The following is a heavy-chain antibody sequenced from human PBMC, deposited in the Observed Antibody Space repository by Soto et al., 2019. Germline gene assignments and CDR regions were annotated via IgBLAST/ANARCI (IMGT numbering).Heavy chain of an antibody. V-gene: IGHV4-34*01. D-gene: IGHD2-15*01. J-gene: IGHJ4*02. Sequence: LSLTCAVYGGSFSGYYWSWIRQPPGKGLEWIGEINHSGSTNYNPSLKSRVTISVDTSKNQFSLKLSSVTAADTAVYYCARAQRDHCSGGSCYLDYWGQGTLVTVSS. CDR2: INHSGST. CDR1: GGSFSGYY. CDR3: ARAQRDHCSGGSCYLDY.